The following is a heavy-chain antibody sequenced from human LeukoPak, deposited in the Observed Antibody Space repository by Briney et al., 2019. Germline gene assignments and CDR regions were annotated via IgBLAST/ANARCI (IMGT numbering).Heavy chain of an antibody. D-gene: IGHD6-13*01. CDR2: IIPTFGTA. J-gene: IGHJ4*02. V-gene: IGHV1-69*05. CDR3: ARWGIAAAGYFDY. Sequence: ASVKVSCKASGGTFSSYAISWVRQAPGQGLEWMGGIIPTFGTANYAQKFQGRVTMTTDTSTSTAYMELRSLRSDDTAVYYCARWGIAAAGYFDYWGQGTLVTVSS. CDR1: GGTFSSYA.